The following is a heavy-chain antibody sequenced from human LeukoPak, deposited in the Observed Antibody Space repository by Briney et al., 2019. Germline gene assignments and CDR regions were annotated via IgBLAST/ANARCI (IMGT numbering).Heavy chain of an antibody. Sequence: PGRSLRLSCAASGFTFSSYAMHWVRQAPGKGLEWVAVISYDGSNKYYADSVKGRFTISRDNSKNTLYLQMNSLRAEDTAVYYCARDNGIAVALDYWGQGTLVTVSS. V-gene: IGHV3-30-3*01. CDR3: ARDNGIAVALDY. CDR1: GFTFSSYA. CDR2: ISYDGSNK. J-gene: IGHJ4*02. D-gene: IGHD6-19*01.